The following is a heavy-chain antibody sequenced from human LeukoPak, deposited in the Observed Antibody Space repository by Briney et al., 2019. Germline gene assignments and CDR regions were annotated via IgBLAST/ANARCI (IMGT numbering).Heavy chain of an antibody. Sequence: SVKVSCKASGYPFTGYYMHWVRQAPGQGLEWMGWINPNSGGTNYAQKFQGRVTMTRDTSISTAYMELSRLRSDDTAVYYCARGQPDYYCYYMDVWGKGTTVTVSS. CDR2: INPNSGGT. CDR3: ARGQPDYYCYYMDV. CDR1: GYPFTGYY. D-gene: IGHD6-13*01. J-gene: IGHJ6*03. V-gene: IGHV1-2*02.